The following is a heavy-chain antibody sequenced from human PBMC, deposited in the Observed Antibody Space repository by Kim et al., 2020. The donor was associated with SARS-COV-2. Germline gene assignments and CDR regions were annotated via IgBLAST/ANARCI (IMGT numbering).Heavy chain of an antibody. D-gene: IGHD3-16*01. Sequence: GSNKYYADSVKGRFTISRDNSKNTLYLQMNSLRAEDTAVYYCARDWGSDYWGQGTLVTVSS. CDR3: ARDWGSDY. V-gene: IGHV3-33*01. J-gene: IGHJ4*02. CDR2: GSNK.